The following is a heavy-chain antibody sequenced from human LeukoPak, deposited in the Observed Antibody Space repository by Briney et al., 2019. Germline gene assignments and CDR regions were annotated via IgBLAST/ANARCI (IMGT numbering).Heavy chain of an antibody. J-gene: IGHJ4*02. V-gene: IGHV3-74*01. CDR2: IDSGGSNT. D-gene: IGHD1-26*01. CDR1: GFTFSTYW. CDR3: AKDRSESYFYFDF. Sequence: GGSLRLSCVVSGFTFSTYWMHWVRQGPGKGLVWVSRIDSGGSNTLYADSVRGRFTISRDNAKNTLYLQMNSLRAEDTAVYYCAKDRSESYFYFDFWGQGTLVTVSS.